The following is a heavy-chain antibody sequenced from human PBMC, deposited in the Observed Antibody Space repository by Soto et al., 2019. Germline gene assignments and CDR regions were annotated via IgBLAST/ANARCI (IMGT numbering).Heavy chain of an antibody. CDR2: IYYSGST. V-gene: IGHV4-31*11. D-gene: IGHD3-22*01. J-gene: IGHJ3*02. CDR3: AREPGYYDSSGYFALFDI. Sequence: PSETLSLTCAVYGGSFSGYYWRWIRQHPGKGLEWIGYIYYSGSTYYNPSLKSRVTISVDTSKNQFSLKLSSVTAADTAVYYCAREPGYYDSSGYFALFDIWGQGTMVTVSS. CDR1: GGSFSGYY.